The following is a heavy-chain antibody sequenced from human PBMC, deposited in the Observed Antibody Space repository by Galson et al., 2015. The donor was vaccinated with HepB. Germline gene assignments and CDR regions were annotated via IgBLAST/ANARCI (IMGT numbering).Heavy chain of an antibody. CDR3: ARVVRGVMRFPNYYYYGMDV. V-gene: IGHV4-34*01. CDR1: GGSFSDYY. Sequence: LSLTCAVDGGSFSDYYWSWIRQSPGRGLEWIGEINHSGTANYIPSLKSRVSLLVDTSKNQVALKVGSVTAADTAVYYCARVVRGVMRFPNYYYYGMDVWGQGTSVTVSS. CDR2: INHSGTA. D-gene: IGHD3-10*01. J-gene: IGHJ6*02.